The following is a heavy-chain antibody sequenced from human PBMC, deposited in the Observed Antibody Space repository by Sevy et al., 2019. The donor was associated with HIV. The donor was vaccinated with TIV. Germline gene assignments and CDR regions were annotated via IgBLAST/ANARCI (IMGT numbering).Heavy chain of an antibody. CDR2: ISGSGGSGDET. CDR1: GFTFSNYA. D-gene: IGHD3-22*01. Sequence: GGSLRLSCAASGFTFSNYAMNWVRQAPGKGLEWVSGISGSGGSGDETNYADSVKGRFTISRDDSKNSLYLQLNSLRAEDTAIYYCARKYDRSGYFDYRGQGTLVTVSS. J-gene: IGHJ4*02. V-gene: IGHV3-23*01. CDR3: ARKYDRSGYFDY.